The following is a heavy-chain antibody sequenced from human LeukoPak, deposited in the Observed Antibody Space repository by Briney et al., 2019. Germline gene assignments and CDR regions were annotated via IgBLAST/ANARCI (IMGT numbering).Heavy chain of an antibody. CDR3: ARGPYCSGGSCYFYYYYYYMDV. Sequence: ASVKVSCKASGYTFTSYDINWVRQATGQGLEWMGWMNPNSGNTGYAQKFQGRVTMTRNTSISTAYMELSSLRSDDTAVYYCARGPYCSGGSCYFYYYYYYMDVWGKGTTVTVSS. V-gene: IGHV1-8*01. CDR1: GYTFTSYD. CDR2: MNPNSGNT. J-gene: IGHJ6*03. D-gene: IGHD2-15*01.